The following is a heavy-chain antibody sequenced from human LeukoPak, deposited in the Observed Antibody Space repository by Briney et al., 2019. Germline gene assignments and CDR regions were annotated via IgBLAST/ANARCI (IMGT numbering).Heavy chain of an antibody. CDR3: ARHSSSAWYYYFDY. V-gene: IGHV4-39*01. CDR1: GGSISNSNYY. D-gene: IGHD6-19*01. CDR2: AYYSGTT. Sequence: AETLSLTCTVSGGSISNSNYYWGWIRQPPGKGLEWIGGAYYSGTTYYSPSLKSRVTISVDTSRNHFSLNLNSVTAADTAVYYCARHSSSAWYYYFDYWGQGSFVTVSS. J-gene: IGHJ4*02.